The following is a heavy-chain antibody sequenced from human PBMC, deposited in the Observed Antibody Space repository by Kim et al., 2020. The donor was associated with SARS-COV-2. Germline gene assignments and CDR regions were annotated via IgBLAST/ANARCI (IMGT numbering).Heavy chain of an antibody. CDR2: ISYDGSSR. CDR3: AKDSGYGGRGYYYGMDV. CDR1: GFTFSSYG. Sequence: GGSLRLSCEVSGFTFSSYGMHWVRQAPGRGLEWVAVISYDGSSRNYGDSVKGRFPISRDNSKNTLYLQMNSLRAEDTAVYFCAKDSGYGGRGYYYGMDVWGQGTTVTVSS. V-gene: IGHV3-30*18. J-gene: IGHJ6*02. D-gene: IGHD5-12*01.